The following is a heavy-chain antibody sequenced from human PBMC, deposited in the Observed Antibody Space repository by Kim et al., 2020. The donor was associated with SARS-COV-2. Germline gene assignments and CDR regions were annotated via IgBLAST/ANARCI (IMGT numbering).Heavy chain of an antibody. CDR1: GFIFNNNA. J-gene: IGHJ4*02. Sequence: GGSLRLSCAASGFIFNNNAMTWVRQAPGRGLEWVSSLGGDGATWYANSVKGRFTISRDKSKNTPYLQMTGLRAEDTAVYFCVKDIFHWQHDFWGQGTQAT. CDR3: VKDIFHWQHDF. CDR2: LGGDGAT. V-gene: IGHV3-23*01.